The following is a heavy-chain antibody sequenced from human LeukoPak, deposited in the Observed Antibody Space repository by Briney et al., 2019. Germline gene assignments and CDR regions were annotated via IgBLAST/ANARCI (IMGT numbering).Heavy chain of an antibody. CDR3: ARVRYYGSGYGMDV. Sequence: PWASVKVSCKASGYIFTSYGISWVRQAPGQGLEWMGWISAYNGNTNYAQKLQGRVTMTTDTSTSTAYMELRSLRSDDTAVYYCARVRYYGSGYGMDVWGQGTTVTVSS. D-gene: IGHD3-10*01. V-gene: IGHV1-18*01. CDR1: GYIFTSYG. J-gene: IGHJ6*02. CDR2: ISAYNGNT.